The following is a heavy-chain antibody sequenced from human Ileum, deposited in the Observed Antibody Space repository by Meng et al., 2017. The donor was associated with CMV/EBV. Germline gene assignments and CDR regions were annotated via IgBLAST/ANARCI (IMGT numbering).Heavy chain of an antibody. CDR1: GFTFSNYG. CDR3: ARACGPYCYFADN. CDR2: ISHDGNNK. Sequence: GESLKISCAASGFTFSNYGVHWVRQAPGKGLEWLTIISHDGNNKNNADSVRGRFSISRDNSKNTVYLQVDSLRVEDTGVYFCARACGPYCYFADNWGQGTLVTVSS. D-gene: IGHD2-21*02. V-gene: IGHV3-30*19. J-gene: IGHJ4*02.